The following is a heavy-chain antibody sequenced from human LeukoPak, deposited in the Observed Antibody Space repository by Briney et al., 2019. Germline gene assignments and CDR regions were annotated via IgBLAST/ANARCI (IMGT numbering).Heavy chain of an antibody. CDR2: ISSSGASI. D-gene: IGHD6-19*01. CDR3: ARRSSLGLV. V-gene: IGHV3-11*04. CDR1: GFSFSDFY. Sequence: GGSLRLSCAASGFSFSDFYMSWIRQAPGKGLEWVSYISSSGASIHYADSVKGRFTISRDNAKNSLYLQMGSLRAEDTAVYYCARRSSLGLVWGHGTLVTVSS. J-gene: IGHJ4*01.